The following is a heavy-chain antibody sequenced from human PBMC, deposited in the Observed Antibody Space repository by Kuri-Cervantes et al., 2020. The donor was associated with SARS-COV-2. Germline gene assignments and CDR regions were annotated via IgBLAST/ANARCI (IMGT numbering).Heavy chain of an antibody. V-gene: IGHV4-39*01. CDR1: GGSIDSSSIY. D-gene: IGHD4-17*01. Sequence: SETLSLTCTVSGGSIDSSSIYWGWIRQPPGKGLEWIGNIYYTGTTYYNPSLKSRVTISVDTSKEQFSLKLSSVTAADTAIYYRATFTVTTKFDNWGQGTLVTVSS. J-gene: IGHJ4*02. CDR3: ATFTVTTKFDN. CDR2: IYYTGTT.